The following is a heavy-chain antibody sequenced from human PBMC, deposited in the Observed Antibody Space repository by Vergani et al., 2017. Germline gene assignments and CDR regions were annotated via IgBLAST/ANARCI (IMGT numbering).Heavy chain of an antibody. CDR3: ARPEDGSGSYSYYYYYYGMDV. J-gene: IGHJ6*02. V-gene: IGHV1-69*12. CDR1: GGTFSSYA. D-gene: IGHD3-10*01. CDR2: IIPIFGTA. Sequence: QVQLVQSGAEVKKPGSSVKVSCKASGGTFSSYAISWVRQAPGQGLEWMEGIIPIFGTANYAQKFQGRVTITADESTSTAYMELSSLRSEDTAVYYCARPEDGSGSYSYYYYYYGMDVWGQGTTVTVSS.